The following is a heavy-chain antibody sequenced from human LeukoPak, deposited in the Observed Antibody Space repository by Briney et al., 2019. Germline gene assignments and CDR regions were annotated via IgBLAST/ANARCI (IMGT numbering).Heavy chain of an antibody. V-gene: IGHV4-4*07. Sequence: SETLSLTCTVSGGSISSYYWSWIRQPAGKGLEWIGRIYTSGSTNYNPSLKSRVTMSVDTSKNQFSLKLSSVTAADTAVYYCARDEDYGDYFQESDWFDPWGQGTLVTVSS. J-gene: IGHJ5*02. CDR3: ARDEDYGDYFQESDWFDP. CDR1: GGSISSYY. D-gene: IGHD4-17*01. CDR2: IYTSGST.